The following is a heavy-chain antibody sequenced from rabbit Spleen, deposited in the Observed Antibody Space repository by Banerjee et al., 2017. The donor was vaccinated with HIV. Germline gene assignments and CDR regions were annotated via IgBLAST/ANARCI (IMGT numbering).Heavy chain of an antibody. CDR2: IDPVFGFT. V-gene: IGHV1S7*01. Sequence: QQLVESGGGLVQPGGSLKLSCTASGFTLSSYYMNWVRQAPGKGLKWIGYIDPVFGFTYYANWVNGRFSISRENAQNTVFLQMTSLTAADTATYFCARDGAGGSYFALWGQGTLVTVS. CDR3: ARDGAGGSYFAL. J-gene: IGHJ3*01. CDR1: GFTLSSYY. D-gene: IGHD8-1*01.